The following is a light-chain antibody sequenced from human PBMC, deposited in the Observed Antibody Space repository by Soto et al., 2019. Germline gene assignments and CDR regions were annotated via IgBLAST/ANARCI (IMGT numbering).Light chain of an antibody. J-gene: IGKJ1*01. V-gene: IGKV1-27*01. CDR2: DAS. CDR3: QKHNSVPRT. Sequence: DIQMTQSPSSLSASVGDRVTITCRASQGISNYLAWYQQKPGKVPKLLIYDASTLQAGVPSRFSGSGSGTDFTITISSLQPEDVATYYCQKHNSVPRTFGQGTKVEIK. CDR1: QGISNY.